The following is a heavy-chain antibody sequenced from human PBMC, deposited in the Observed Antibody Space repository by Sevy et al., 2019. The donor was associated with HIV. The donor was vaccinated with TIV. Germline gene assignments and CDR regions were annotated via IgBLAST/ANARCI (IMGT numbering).Heavy chain of an antibody. Sequence: SQTLSLTCAISGDSVSSNSAAWNWIRQSPSRGLEWLGRTYYRSKWYNDYAVSVKSRITINPDTSKNHFSLQLNSVTPEVTAVYYCARGRDSSGYYRRYYYYGMDVWGQGTTVTVSS. CDR1: GDSVSSNSAA. D-gene: IGHD3-22*01. CDR3: ARGRDSSGYYRRYYYYGMDV. CDR2: TYYRSKWYN. V-gene: IGHV6-1*01. J-gene: IGHJ6*02.